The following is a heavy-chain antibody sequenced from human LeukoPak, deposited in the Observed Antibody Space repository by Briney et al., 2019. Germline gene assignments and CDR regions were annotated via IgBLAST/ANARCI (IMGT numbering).Heavy chain of an antibody. CDR3: ARIRGGWYIDY. CDR1: GFTFSTYW. J-gene: IGHJ4*02. Sequence: GGSLRLSCAASGFTFSTYWMSWVRQAPGKGLEWVSVIYRGGSTYYADSVKGRFTISRDNSKNTLYLQMNSLRAEDTAVYYCARIRGGWYIDYWGQGTLVTVSS. V-gene: IGHV3-53*01. D-gene: IGHD3-10*01. CDR2: IYRGGST.